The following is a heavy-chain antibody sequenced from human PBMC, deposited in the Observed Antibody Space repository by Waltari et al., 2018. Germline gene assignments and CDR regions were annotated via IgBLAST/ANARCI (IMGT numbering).Heavy chain of an antibody. CDR2: IYSGGST. D-gene: IGHD6-19*01. Sequence: EVQLVESGGGLVQPGGSLRLSCAASGFTVSSNYMSWVRQAPGKGREGVSVIYSGGSTYYADSVKGRFTISRDNSKNTLYLQMNSLRAEDTAVYYCARDAEYSSGWFPGYWGQGTLVTVSS. V-gene: IGHV3-66*02. CDR1: GFTVSSNY. J-gene: IGHJ4*02. CDR3: ARDAEYSSGWFPGY.